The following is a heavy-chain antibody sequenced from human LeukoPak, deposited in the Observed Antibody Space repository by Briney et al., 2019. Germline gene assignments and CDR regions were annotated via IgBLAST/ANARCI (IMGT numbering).Heavy chain of an antibody. J-gene: IGHJ4*02. V-gene: IGHV5-51*01. D-gene: IGHD3-10*01. CDR2: IYPVDSRA. Sequence: PGESLKISCRVSGYRFTTYWIARVRQMPGRGLERMGIIYPVDSRATYNAPFQAQVTLSVDKSIDTAYLQWSSLKASDTATYYCARAGVAVEGRLYYDYWGQGTLVTVSS. CDR3: ARAGVAVEGRLYYDY. CDR1: GYRFTTYW.